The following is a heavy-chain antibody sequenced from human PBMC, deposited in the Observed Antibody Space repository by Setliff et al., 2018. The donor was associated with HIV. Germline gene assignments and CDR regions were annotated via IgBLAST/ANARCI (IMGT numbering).Heavy chain of an antibody. J-gene: IGHJ4*02. CDR1: GFTFSSYS. Sequence: GGSLRLSCAASGFTFSSYSMNWVRQAPGKGLEWVSYISSSSSTIYYADSVKGRFTISRDNSKNTLYLQINSLRLEDTAVYYCTKDPTPTQLWFFSGYYSDYWGQGTLVTVSS. CDR3: TKDPTPTQLWFFSGYYSDY. CDR2: ISSSSSTI. D-gene: IGHD5-18*01. V-gene: IGHV3-48*01.